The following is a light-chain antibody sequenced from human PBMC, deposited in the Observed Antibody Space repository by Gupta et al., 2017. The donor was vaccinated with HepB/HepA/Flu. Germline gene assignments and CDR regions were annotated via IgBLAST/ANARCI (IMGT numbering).Light chain of an antibody. J-gene: IGLJ2*01. CDR2: GNS. V-gene: IGLV1-40*01. Sequence: SVLTQPPSGSGAPGQRVTISCTGGSSNIGAGYDVHWYQQLPGTAPKLLIYGNSNRPSGVPDRFSGSKSGTSASLAITGLQAEDEADYYCQSYDSSLSGVVFGGGTKLTVL. CDR3: QSYDSSLSGVV. CDR1: SSNIGAGYD.